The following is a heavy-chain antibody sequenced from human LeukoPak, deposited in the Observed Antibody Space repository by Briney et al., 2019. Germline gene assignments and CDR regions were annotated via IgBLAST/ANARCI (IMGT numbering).Heavy chain of an antibody. J-gene: IGHJ6*03. Sequence: ASVKVSCKASGYTFTGYYMHWVRQAPGQGLEWMGWINPNSGGTNYAQKFQGRVTMTRDTSISTAYVELSRLRSDDTAVYYCARGEYYDILTGTIYYYYYMDVWGKGTTVTISS. CDR2: INPNSGGT. V-gene: IGHV1-2*02. CDR1: GYTFTGYY. CDR3: ARGEYYDILTGTIYYYYYMDV. D-gene: IGHD3-9*01.